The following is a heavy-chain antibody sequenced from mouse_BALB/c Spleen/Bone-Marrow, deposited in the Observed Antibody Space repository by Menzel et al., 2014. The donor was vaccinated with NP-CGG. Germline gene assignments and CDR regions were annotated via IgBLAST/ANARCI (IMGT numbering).Heavy chain of an antibody. CDR2: INPDSSTI. J-gene: IGHJ2*01. CDR1: GFDFSRYW. V-gene: IGHV4-1*02. Sequence: EVQLQQSGGGLVQPGGSLKLSCAASGFDFSRYWMSWVRQAPGKGLEWIGEINPDSSTINYTPSLKDKFIISRDNAKNTLYLQMSKVRSEDTALYYCARLYYYGNFAHWGQGTTLTVSS. D-gene: IGHD1-1*01. CDR3: ARLYYYGNFAH.